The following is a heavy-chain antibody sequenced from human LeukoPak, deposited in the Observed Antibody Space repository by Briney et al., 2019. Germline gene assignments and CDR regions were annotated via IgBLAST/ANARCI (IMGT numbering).Heavy chain of an antibody. J-gene: IGHJ4*02. CDR1: GGSISSGSYY. CDR3: ARAQDGLVPAADYFDY. CDR2: IYTSGST. Sequence: SETLSLACTVPGGSISSGSYYWSWIRQPAGKGLEWIGRIYTSGSTNYNPSLKSRVIISVDTSKNQFSLKLSSVTAADTAVYYCARAQDGLVPAADYFDYWGQGTLVTVSS. D-gene: IGHD2-2*01. V-gene: IGHV4-61*02.